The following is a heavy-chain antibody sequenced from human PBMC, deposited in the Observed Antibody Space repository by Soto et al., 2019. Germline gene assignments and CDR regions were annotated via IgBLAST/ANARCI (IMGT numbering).Heavy chain of an antibody. CDR3: ARQDYSTTWYLNY. CDR2: ISGSAGAT. D-gene: IGHD6-13*01. V-gene: IGHV3-23*01. Sequence: EVQLLESGGGVVQPGGSLRLSCAASGFTFSAYAMTWFRQAPGKGLEWVSVISGSAGATYYADSVKGRFTIPRDNSKNTLYLQMNSLRAEDTAVYYCARQDYSTTWYLNYWGQGTLVTVSS. CDR1: GFTFSAYA. J-gene: IGHJ4*02.